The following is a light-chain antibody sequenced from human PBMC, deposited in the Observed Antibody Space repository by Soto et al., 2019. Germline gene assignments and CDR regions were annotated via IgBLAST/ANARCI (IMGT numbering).Light chain of an antibody. V-gene: IGKV3-11*01. J-gene: IGKJ1*01. CDR2: DAS. CDR3: QQRSNEWT. CDR1: QSVSSY. Sequence: EIVLTQSPATLSLSPGERATLSCRASQSVSSYLAWYQQKPGQAPRLLIYDASNRATGIPARFSGSGSGTDFTLTISSLEPEDFAVYYCQQRSNEWTFGQGTTV.